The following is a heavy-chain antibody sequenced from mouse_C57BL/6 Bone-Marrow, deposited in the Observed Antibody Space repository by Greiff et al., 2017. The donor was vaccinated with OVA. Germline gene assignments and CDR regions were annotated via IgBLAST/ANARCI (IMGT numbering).Heavy chain of an antibody. D-gene: IGHD2-1*01. CDR3: ARSGIYYGNYGFAY. V-gene: IGHV1-81*01. CDR1: GYTFTSYG. CDR2: IYPRSGNT. J-gene: IGHJ3*01. Sequence: QVHVKQSGAELARPGASVKLSCKASGYTFTSYGISWVKQRTGQGLEWIGEIYPRSGNTYYNEKFKGKATLTADKSSSTAYMELRSLTSEDSAVYFCARSGIYYGNYGFAYWGQGTLVTVSA.